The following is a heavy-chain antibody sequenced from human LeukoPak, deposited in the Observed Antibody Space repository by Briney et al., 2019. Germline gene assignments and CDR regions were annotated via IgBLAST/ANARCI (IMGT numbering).Heavy chain of an antibody. V-gene: IGHV4-39*07. J-gene: IGHJ4*02. CDR1: GGSVSSGSYY. Sequence: SETLSLTCTVSGGSVSSGSYYWSWIRQPPGEGLEWIGEINHSGNTYYNPTLKSRVTISVDTSKNQFSLELNSVTAADTAVYYCASKYNFGENWGQGTLVTVSS. CDR2: INHSGNT. CDR3: ASKYNFGEN. D-gene: IGHD1-1*01.